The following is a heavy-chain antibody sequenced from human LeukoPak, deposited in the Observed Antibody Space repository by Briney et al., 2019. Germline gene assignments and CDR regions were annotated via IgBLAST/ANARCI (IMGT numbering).Heavy chain of an antibody. J-gene: IGHJ4*02. CDR2: INSDGGSI. CDR1: GFTFSSYW. Sequence: GGSLRLSCAASGFTFSSYWMHWVRQAPGKGLVWVSRINSDGGSISYADSVKGRFTISRDNAKNTLYLQMNSLRAEDTAVYYCVRDKVLTAIVTGDFDYWGQGTLVTVSS. V-gene: IGHV3-74*01. CDR3: VRDKVLTAIVTGDFDY. D-gene: IGHD5-18*01.